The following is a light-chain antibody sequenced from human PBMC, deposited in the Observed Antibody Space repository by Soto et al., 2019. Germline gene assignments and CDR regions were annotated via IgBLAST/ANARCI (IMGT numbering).Light chain of an antibody. CDR1: QSLLHTSGANY. Sequence: DIVMTQSPLSLSVTPGEPASISCRSSQSLLHTSGANYLDWYLQRQGQSPQLLLYLGSKRASGVSDRFSGSGSGTRFTLRISRVEAEDVGFYYCMQAQQIPRTFGQGTKVEIK. V-gene: IGKV2-28*01. CDR2: LGS. J-gene: IGKJ1*01. CDR3: MQAQQIPRT.